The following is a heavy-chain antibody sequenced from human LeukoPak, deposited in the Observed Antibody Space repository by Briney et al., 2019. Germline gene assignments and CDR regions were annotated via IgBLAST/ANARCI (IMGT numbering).Heavy chain of an antibody. J-gene: IGHJ4*02. CDR2: IKSDGSVT. V-gene: IGHV3-74*01. CDR1: GFTFSSYW. Sequence: GGSLRLSCAASGFTFSSYWMHWVRQAPGKGLVWVSRIKSDGSVTAYADSVKGRFTISRDNAKNTLYLQMNSLRDEDTAVYFCARLDILTGNYYYFEYWGQGSLVTVSS. CDR3: ARLDILTGNYYYFEY. D-gene: IGHD3-9*01.